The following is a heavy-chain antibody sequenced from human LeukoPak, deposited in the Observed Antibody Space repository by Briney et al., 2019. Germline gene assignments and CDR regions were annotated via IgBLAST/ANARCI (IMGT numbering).Heavy chain of an antibody. J-gene: IGHJ4*02. CDR2: IDPSDSYT. CDR1: GYSFTSYW. CDR3: ARHAKLLWFGELSTDQYYFDY. D-gene: IGHD3-10*01. Sequence: GASLQISCKGSGYSFTSYWISWVRQLPGKGLEWMGRIDPSDSYTNYSPSFQGHVTISADKSISTAYLQWSSLKASDTAMYYCARHAKLLWFGELSTDQYYFDYWGQGTPVTVSS. V-gene: IGHV5-10-1*01.